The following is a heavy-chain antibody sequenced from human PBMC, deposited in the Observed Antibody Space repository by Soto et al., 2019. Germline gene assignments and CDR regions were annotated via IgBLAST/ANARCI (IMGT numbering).Heavy chain of an antibody. D-gene: IGHD5-18*01. V-gene: IGHV4-31*03. Sequence: PSETLSLTCTVSGGSISSGGYYWSWIRQHPGKGLEWIGYIYYSGSTYYNPSLKSRVTISVDTSKNQFSLKLSSVTAADTAVYYCARDRSGSRYSYGYSSRYGMDVWGQGTTVTVSS. J-gene: IGHJ6*02. CDR3: ARDRSGSRYSYGYSSRYGMDV. CDR1: GGSISSGGYY. CDR2: IYYSGST.